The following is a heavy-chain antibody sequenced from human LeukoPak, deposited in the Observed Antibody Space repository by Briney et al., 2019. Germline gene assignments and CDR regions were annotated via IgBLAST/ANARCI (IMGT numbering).Heavy chain of an antibody. D-gene: IGHD3-10*01. J-gene: IGHJ4*02. CDR3: ARHYYGSSQIDY. V-gene: IGHV4-39*01. Sequence: SETLSLTCAVSGASLSGSPFYWGWIRQPPGKGLEWIANIFYSGNTFYNPSLRSRVTISIDTSKNQFSLNVSSVTAADTAVYYCARHYYGSSQIDYWGQGTLVTVSS. CDR1: GASLSGSPFY. CDR2: IFYSGNT.